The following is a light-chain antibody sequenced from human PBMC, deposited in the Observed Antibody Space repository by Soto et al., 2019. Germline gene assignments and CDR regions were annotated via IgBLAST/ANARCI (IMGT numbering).Light chain of an antibody. J-gene: IGKJ1*01. CDR3: QQYNIWAPGA. V-gene: IGKV3-20*01. Sequence: EIVLTQSAGPLSLSPGERATLSCRASQSISTNYLAWYQQKPGQAPRLLIYGASTRATGIPDRFSGSGSGTDFTLNSRSPQSEDFAVYYCQQYNIWAPGAFGQGTKVDIK. CDR1: QSISTNY. CDR2: GAS.